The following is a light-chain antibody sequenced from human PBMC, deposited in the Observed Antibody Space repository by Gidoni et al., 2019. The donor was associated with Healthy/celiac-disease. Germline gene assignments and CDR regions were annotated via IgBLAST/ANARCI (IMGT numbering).Light chain of an antibody. J-gene: IGKJ4*01. CDR2: AAS. CDR1: QGINSY. V-gene: IGKV1-9*01. Sequence: IQLTQSPSSLSASVGDRVTITCRASQGINSYLAWYQQKPGKAPKLLMYAASTLHRGVPSRFSGSGSGTDFTLTISSLKPEDFATYYCQQLNSYPRVTFGGGTKVEIK. CDR3: QQLNSYPRVT.